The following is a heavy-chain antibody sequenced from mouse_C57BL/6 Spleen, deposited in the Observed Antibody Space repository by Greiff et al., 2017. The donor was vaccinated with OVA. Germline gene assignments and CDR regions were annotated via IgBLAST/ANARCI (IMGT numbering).Heavy chain of an antibody. CDR2: IWSDGST. V-gene: IGHV2-6*03. Sequence: QVHVKQSGPGLVAPSQSLSITCTVSGFSLTSYGVHWVRQPPGKGLEWLVVIWSDGSTTYNSALKSRLSISKDNSKSQVFLKMNSLQTDDTAMYYCARGIYDGYQAFAYWGQGTLVTVSA. CDR3: ARGIYDGYQAFAY. J-gene: IGHJ3*01. D-gene: IGHD2-3*01. CDR1: GFSLTSYG.